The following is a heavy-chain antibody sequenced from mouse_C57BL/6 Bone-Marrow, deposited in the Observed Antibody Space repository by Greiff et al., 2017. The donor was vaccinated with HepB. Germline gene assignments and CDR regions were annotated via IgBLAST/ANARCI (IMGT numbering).Heavy chain of an antibody. J-gene: IGHJ1*03. D-gene: IGHD1-1*01. CDR2: INPSSGYT. CDR3: ANPSRPTVKGGYFDV. V-gene: IGHV1-7*01. Sequence: VQLQQSGAELAKPGASVKLSCKASGYTFTSYWMHWVKQRPGQGLEWIGYINPSSGYTKYNQKFKDKATLTADKSSSTAYMQLSSLTYEDSAVYYCANPSRPTVKGGYFDVWGTGTTVTVSS. CDR1: GYTFTSYW.